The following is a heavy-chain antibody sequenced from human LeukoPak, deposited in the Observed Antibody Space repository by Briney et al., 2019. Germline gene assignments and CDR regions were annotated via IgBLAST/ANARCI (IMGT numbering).Heavy chain of an antibody. CDR2: INPNSGGT. Sequence: ASVKVSCKASGYTFTGYYMHWVRQAPGQGLEWMGRINPNSGGTNYAQKFQGRVTMSRDTSISTAYMELSRLRSDDTAVYYCARLGSYGSGSTPFYYYYMDVWGKGTTVTVSS. J-gene: IGHJ6*03. CDR3: ARLGSYGSGSTPFYYYYMDV. V-gene: IGHV1-2*06. CDR1: GYTFTGYY. D-gene: IGHD3-10*01.